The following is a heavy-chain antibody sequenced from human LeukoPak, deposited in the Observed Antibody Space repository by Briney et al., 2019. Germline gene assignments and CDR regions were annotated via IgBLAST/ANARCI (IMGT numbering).Heavy chain of an antibody. V-gene: IGHV1-8*01. CDR1: GYTFTSYD. Sequence: ASVKVSCKASGYTFTSYDINWVRQATGQGLEWMGCINPNSGNTGYAQKFQGRVTMTRNTSISTAYMELSSLRSEDTAVYYCASVFGDYYGSGSYPYWGQGTLVTVSS. CDR2: INPNSGNT. CDR3: ASVFGDYYGSGSYPY. D-gene: IGHD3-10*01. J-gene: IGHJ4*02.